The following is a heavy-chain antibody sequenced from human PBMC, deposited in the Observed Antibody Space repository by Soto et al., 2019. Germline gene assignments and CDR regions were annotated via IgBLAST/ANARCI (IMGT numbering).Heavy chain of an antibody. V-gene: IGHV4-31*03. J-gene: IGHJ4*02. D-gene: IGHD6-19*01. CDR2: IHNSGST. CDR1: GASVSGDGSY. CDR3: ARDLGSEQWFFDN. Sequence: QVQLQESGPGLVKPSQTLSLTCLVSGASVSGDGSYCSWIRQHPGKGLEFIGYIHNSGSTYSNPSLENRVAMSIDTSKNQFSLRLSSVTAADSAVYFCARDLGSEQWFFDNWGQGNLVTVSS.